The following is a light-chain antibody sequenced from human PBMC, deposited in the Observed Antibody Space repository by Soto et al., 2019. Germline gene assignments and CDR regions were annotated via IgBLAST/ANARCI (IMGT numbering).Light chain of an antibody. CDR1: QSVNNY. CDR3: QQRSNWPLT. CDR2: DAS. Sequence: EVVLTQSPATRSLSPGERATLSCRASQSVNNYLAWYQQKPGQAPRLLIYDASNRATGIPARFSGSGSRTDFTLTISSLEPEDIAVYYCQQRSNWPLTFGGGTKVEIK. V-gene: IGKV3-11*01. J-gene: IGKJ4*01.